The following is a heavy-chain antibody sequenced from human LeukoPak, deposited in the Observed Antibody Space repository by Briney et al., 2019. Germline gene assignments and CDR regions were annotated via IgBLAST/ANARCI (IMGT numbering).Heavy chain of an antibody. CDR3: AKDRATYYYDSSGFS. Sequence: GGSLRLSCAASVFTLTSYAMSWVPQAPGKGLEWVSAISGSGGSTYYADSVKGRFTISRDNSKNTLYLQMNSLRAEDTAVYYCAKDRATYYYDSSGFSWGQGTLVTVSS. V-gene: IGHV3-23*01. D-gene: IGHD3-22*01. CDR2: ISGSGGST. CDR1: VFTLTSYA. J-gene: IGHJ4*02.